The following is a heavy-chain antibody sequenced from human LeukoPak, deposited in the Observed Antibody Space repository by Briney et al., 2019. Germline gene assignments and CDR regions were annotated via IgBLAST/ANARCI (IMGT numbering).Heavy chain of an antibody. V-gene: IGHV3-7*01. CDR2: IKRDGSEK. J-gene: IGHJ4*02. D-gene: IGHD1-26*01. CDR1: GFTFSTYW. Sequence: PGGSLRLSCAAPGFTFSTYWMTWVRQAPGKGLEWVANIKRDGSEKYYVDSVKGRFTISRDNAKNSLYLLMNSLRAEDTAVYYCVGGSYSGNCYYFDYWGQGTLVTVSS. CDR3: VGGSYSGNCYYFDY.